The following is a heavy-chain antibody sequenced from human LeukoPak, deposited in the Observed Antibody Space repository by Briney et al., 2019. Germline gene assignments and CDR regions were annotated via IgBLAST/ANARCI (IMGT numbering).Heavy chain of an antibody. CDR3: ARLGGYCSSTSCYGHSFDY. J-gene: IGHJ4*02. CDR2: IKSNSDGGTT. D-gene: IGHD2-2*01. V-gene: IGHV3-15*01. Sequence: GGSLRLSCAASGFTFSNAWMNWVRQAPGKGLEWLARIKSNSDGGTTDYASLVKGRFTVSRDDSESTLYLQMNSLRAEDTAVYYCARLGGYCSSTSCYGHSFDYWGQGTLVTVSS. CDR1: GFTFSNAW.